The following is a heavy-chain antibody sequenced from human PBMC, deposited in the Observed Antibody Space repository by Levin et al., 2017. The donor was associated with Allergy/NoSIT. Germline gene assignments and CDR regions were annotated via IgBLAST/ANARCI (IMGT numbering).Heavy chain of an antibody. CDR3: AVPYYYYYALDV. CDR1: GYTFTGYY. V-gene: IGHV1-2*02. Sequence: GESLKISCKASGYTFTGYYIHWVRQAPGQGLEWMGWFNPNSGGTNYAQKFQGRVTMTRDTSISTAYMELSRLRSDDTAVYSCAVPYYYYYALDVWGQGTTVTVSS. D-gene: IGHD2-2*01. J-gene: IGHJ6*02. CDR2: FNPNSGGT.